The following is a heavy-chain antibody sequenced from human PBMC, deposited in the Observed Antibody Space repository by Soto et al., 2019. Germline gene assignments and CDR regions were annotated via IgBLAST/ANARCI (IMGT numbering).Heavy chain of an antibody. CDR3: AKDAPGSGWLSDY. CDR2: IGGSGGGT. D-gene: IGHD3-22*01. V-gene: IGHV3-23*01. J-gene: IGHJ4*02. CDR1: GFTFSSYS. Sequence: GGSLRLSCAASGFTFSSYSMNWVRQAPGKGLEWVSTIGGSGGGTSYADFVRGRFTISRDNSKNTLYLQMNSLRAEDTAVYYCAKDAPGSGWLSDYWGQGTLVTVSS.